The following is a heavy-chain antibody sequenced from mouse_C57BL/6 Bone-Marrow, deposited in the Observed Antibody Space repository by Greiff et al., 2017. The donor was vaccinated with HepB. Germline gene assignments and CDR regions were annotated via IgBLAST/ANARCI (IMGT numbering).Heavy chain of an antibody. Sequence: QVQLKESGPELVKPGASVKISCKASGYSFTSYYIHWVKQRPGQGLEWIGMIHPNSGSTNYNEKFKSKATLTVDKSSSTAYMQLSSLTSEDSAVYYCAHYYGIMDYWGQGTSVTVSS. CDR3: AHYYGIMDY. CDR1: GYSFTSYY. D-gene: IGHD1-1*01. V-gene: IGHV1-64*01. CDR2: IHPNSGST. J-gene: IGHJ4*01.